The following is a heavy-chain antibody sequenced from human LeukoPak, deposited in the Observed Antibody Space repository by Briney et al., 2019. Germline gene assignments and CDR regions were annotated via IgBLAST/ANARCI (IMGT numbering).Heavy chain of an antibody. V-gene: IGHV4-34*01. CDR2: INHSGST. CDR3: ARDRGNYYGSGGYYGWFDP. J-gene: IGHJ5*02. Sequence: SETLSLTCAVYGGSFSGYYWSWIRQPPGKGLEWIGEINHSGSTNYNPSLKSRVTISVDTSKNQFSLKLSSVTAADTAVYYCARDRGNYYGSGGYYGWFDPWGQGTLVTVSS. D-gene: IGHD3-10*01. CDR1: GGSFSGYY.